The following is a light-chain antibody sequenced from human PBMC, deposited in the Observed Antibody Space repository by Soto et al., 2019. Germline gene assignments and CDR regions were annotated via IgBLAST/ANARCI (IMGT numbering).Light chain of an antibody. CDR2: GAT. J-gene: IGKJ2*01. CDR3: QQYGGVPYT. Sequence: EIVLTQSPGTLSLSPGQRATLSCRASESISRYYLAWYQQRLGQAPRLLIYGATSGATGIPDRFSGSGSGTDFPLTISRLEPEDFAIYYCQQYGGVPYTFGQGTKLEIK. V-gene: IGKV3-20*01. CDR1: ESISRYY.